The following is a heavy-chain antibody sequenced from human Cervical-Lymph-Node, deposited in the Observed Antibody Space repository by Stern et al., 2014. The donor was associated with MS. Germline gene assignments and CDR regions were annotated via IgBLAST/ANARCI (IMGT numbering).Heavy chain of an antibody. V-gene: IGHV4-59*01. D-gene: IGHD4-23*01. CDR3: ARDLATVGWFDP. Sequence: QVQLVQSGPGLVKPAGTLSLTCTVSGGSIRRNYWSWIRQPPGKGLEWIGDIYYSGSTNYNPSLKSRVTISIDTSKNQFSLNLTSVTAADTAVYYCARDLATVGWFDPWGQGTLVTVSS. CDR1: GGSIRRNY. J-gene: IGHJ5*02. CDR2: IYYSGST.